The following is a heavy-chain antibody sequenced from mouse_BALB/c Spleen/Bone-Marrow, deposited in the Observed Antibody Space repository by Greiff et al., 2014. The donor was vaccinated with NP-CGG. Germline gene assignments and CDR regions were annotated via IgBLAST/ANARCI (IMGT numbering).Heavy chain of an antibody. J-gene: IGHJ2*01. CDR3: ARAYYGSSDY. V-gene: IGHV3-2*02. CDR1: GYSITSDYA. Sequence: EVQLQQSGPGLVKPSQSLSLTCTVTGYSITSDYAWNWIRQFPGNKLEWMGYISYSGSTSYNPSLKSRISITRDTSKNQFFLQLNSLTTEDTATYYCARAYYGSSDYWGQGTTLTVSS. CDR2: ISYSGST. D-gene: IGHD1-1*01.